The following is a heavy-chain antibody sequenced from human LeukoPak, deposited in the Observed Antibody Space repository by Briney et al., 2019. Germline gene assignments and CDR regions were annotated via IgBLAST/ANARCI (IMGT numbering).Heavy chain of an antibody. Sequence: PSETLSLTCTVSGGSINSSSSYYWGWIRQPPGKGLEWIGSIYYSGSTYYNPSLKSRVTISVDTSKNQFSPKLSSVTAADTAVYYCAREGWDYYYYMDVWGKGTTVTVSS. D-gene: IGHD1-26*01. V-gene: IGHV4-39*07. CDR3: AREGWDYYYYMDV. J-gene: IGHJ6*03. CDR1: GGSINSSSSYY. CDR2: IYYSGST.